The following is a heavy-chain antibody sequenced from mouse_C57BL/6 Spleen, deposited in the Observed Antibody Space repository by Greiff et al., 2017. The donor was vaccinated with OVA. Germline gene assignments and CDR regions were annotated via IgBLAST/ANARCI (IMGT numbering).Heavy chain of an antibody. J-gene: IGHJ1*03. CDR3: AKDQGYGSPWYVDV. V-gene: IGHV2-5*01. CDR1: GFSLTSYG. CDR2: IWRGGST. Sequence: VQLQQSGPGLVQPSQSLSITCTVSGFSLTSYGVHWVRQSPGKGLEWLGVIWRGGSTDYNAAFMSRLSITKDNSKSQVFFKMNSLQADDTAIYYCAKDQGYGSPWYVDVWGTGTTVTVSS. D-gene: IGHD1-1*01.